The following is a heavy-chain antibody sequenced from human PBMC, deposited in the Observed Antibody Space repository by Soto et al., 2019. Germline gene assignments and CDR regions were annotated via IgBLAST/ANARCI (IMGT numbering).Heavy chain of an antibody. CDR3: ARDYGDYEGYDAFDI. D-gene: IGHD4-17*01. Sequence: GESLKISCAASGFTFSSYGMHWVRQAPGKGLEWVAVIWYDGSNKYYADSVKGRFTISRDNSKNTLYLQMNSLRAEDTAVYYCARDYGDYEGYDAFDIWGQGTMVTVSS. V-gene: IGHV3-33*01. J-gene: IGHJ3*02. CDR1: GFTFSSYG. CDR2: IWYDGSNK.